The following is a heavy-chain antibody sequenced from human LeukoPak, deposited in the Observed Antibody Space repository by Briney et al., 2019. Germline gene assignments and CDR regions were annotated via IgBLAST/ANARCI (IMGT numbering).Heavy chain of an antibody. CDR1: GFTFSSYA. CDR2: ISGSGGST. D-gene: IGHD3-22*01. J-gene: IGHJ3*02. Sequence: PGGSLRLSCAASGFTFSSYAMSWVRQAPGKGLEWVSAISGSGGSTYYADSVKGRFTISRDNSKNTLYLQMNSLRAEDTAVYYCANGKYYYDSSGYTIDPDGASDIWGQGTMVTVSS. CDR3: ANGKYYYDSSGYTIDPDGASDI. V-gene: IGHV3-23*01.